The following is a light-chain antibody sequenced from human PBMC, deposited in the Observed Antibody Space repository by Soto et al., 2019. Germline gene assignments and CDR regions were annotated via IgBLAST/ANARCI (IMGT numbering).Light chain of an antibody. CDR2: GNS. J-gene: IGLJ3*02. CDR1: SSNIGAGYD. V-gene: IGLV1-40*01. Sequence: QSVLTQPPSVSGAPGQRVTISCTGRSSNIGAGYDVHWYEQLPETAPKLLIYGNSNRPSGVPDRFSGSKSGTSASLAITGLQAEDEADYYCQSYDSSLSGSWVFGGGTKLTVL. CDR3: QSYDSSLSGSWV.